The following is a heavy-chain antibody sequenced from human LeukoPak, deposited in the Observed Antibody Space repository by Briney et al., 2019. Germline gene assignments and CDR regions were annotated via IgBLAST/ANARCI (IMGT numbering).Heavy chain of an antibody. V-gene: IGHV4-59*01. Sequence: SETLSLTCTVSGGSISSYYWSWIRQPPGKGLEWIGYIYYSGSTNYNPSLKSRVTISVDTSKNQFSLKLSSVTAADTAVYYCAGGAVAGTGYFQHWGQGTLVTVSS. CDR3: AGGAVAGTGYFQH. CDR2: IYYSGST. CDR1: GGSISSYY. J-gene: IGHJ1*01. D-gene: IGHD6-19*01.